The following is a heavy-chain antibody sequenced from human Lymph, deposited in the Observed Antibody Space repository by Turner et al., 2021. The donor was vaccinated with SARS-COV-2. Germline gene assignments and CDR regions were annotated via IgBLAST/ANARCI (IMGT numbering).Heavy chain of an antibody. V-gene: IGHV3-49*04. Sequence: EVQLVESGGGLVQPGRSLRLSCTASGFTFGAYGMTWVRQVPGKRLEGVGFIRSKAYGATTEYAAAVKGRCTISTDDSKSIAYLQMNSLKTEDTAVYYCTRVKYCTGGTCYGYHFDYWGQGTLVTVSS. D-gene: IGHD2-15*01. CDR1: GFTFGAYG. CDR2: IRSKAYGATT. J-gene: IGHJ4*02. CDR3: TRVKYCTGGTCYGYHFDY.